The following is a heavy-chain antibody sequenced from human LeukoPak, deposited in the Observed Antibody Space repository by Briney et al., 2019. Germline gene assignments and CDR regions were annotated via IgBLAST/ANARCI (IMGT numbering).Heavy chain of an antibody. CDR3: AAPSARSTVTTWSALDL. D-gene: IGHD4-17*01. Sequence: ASVKVSCKVSGYRLTELYIYWVRQAPGEGPEWMGGFDPEDDRGIYAQKFQGRVTMTEDTSTNTAYMELSSLRSEDSAMYYCAAPSARSTVTTWSALDLWGQGTMVTVSS. CDR1: GYRLTELY. V-gene: IGHV1-24*01. CDR2: FDPEDDRG. J-gene: IGHJ3*01.